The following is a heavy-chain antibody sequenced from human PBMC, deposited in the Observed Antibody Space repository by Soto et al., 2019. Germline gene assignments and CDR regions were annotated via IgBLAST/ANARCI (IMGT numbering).Heavy chain of an antibody. CDR3: ARGGYYDFWSGYLGSDY. J-gene: IGHJ4*02. CDR2: ISAYNGNT. V-gene: IGHV1-18*01. CDR1: GYTFTSYG. D-gene: IGHD3-3*01. Sequence: GASVKVSCKASGYTFTSYGISWVRQAPGQGLEWMGWISAYNGNTNYAQKLQGRVTVTTDTSTSTAYMELRSLRSDDTAVYYCARGGYYDFWSGYLGSDYWGQGTLVTVSS.